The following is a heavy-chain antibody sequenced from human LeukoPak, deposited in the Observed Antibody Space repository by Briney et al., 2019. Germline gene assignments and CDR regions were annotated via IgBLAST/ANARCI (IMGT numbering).Heavy chain of an antibody. Sequence: PGGSLRLSCAASGFNFYNYDIHWVRQAPGKGLQWVAVISYDGNTIHYADSVKGRFIISRDTSKNTLYLQMNSLRAEDTAVYYCARSGGLQKFDYWGQGTLVTVSS. CDR2: ISYDGNTI. J-gene: IGHJ4*02. CDR1: GFNFYNYD. CDR3: ARSGGLQKFDY. V-gene: IGHV3-30-3*01. D-gene: IGHD4-11*01.